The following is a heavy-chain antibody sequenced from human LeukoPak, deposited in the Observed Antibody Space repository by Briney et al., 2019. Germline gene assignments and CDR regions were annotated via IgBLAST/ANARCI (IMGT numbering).Heavy chain of an antibody. CDR3: AREGGGLLEWLLSDAFDI. V-gene: IGHV4-34*01. D-gene: IGHD3-3*01. J-gene: IGHJ3*02. CDR1: GGSFSGYY. CDR2: IYHSGST. Sequence: PSETLSLTCAVYGGSFSGYYWSWIRQPPGKGLEWIGSIYHSGSTYYNPSLKSRVTISVDTSKNQFSLKLSSVTAADTAVYYCAREGGGLLEWLLSDAFDIWGQGTMVTVSS.